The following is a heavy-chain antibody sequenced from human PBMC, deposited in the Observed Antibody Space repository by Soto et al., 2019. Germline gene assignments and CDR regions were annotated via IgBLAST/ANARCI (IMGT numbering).Heavy chain of an antibody. CDR2: ISSSSSYI. J-gene: IGHJ5*02. Sequence: PGGSLRLSCAASGFTFSSYSMNWVRQAPGKGLEWVSSISSSSSYIYYADSVKGRFTISRDNAKNSLYLQMNSLRAEDTAVYYCARRYCSSTRRYDPYNWFDPWGQGTLVTVSS. CDR3: ARRYCSSTRRYDPYNWFDP. D-gene: IGHD2-2*01. CDR1: GFTFSSYS. V-gene: IGHV3-21*01.